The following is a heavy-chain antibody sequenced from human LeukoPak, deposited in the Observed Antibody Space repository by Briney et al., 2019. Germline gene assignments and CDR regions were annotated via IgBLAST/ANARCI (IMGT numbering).Heavy chain of an antibody. J-gene: IGHJ4*02. CDR1: GYTFNGYY. D-gene: IGHD3-3*01. CDR3: VTGITIFGVVIHPFVDY. Sequence: ASVKVSCKASGYTFNGYYMHWVRQAPGQGPEWMGWINPNSGDTNYAQKFHGRVTMTRDTSISTAYMELSSLRSEDMVVYSCVTGITIFGVVIHPFVDYWGQGTLVTVSS. CDR2: INPNSGDT. V-gene: IGHV1-2*02.